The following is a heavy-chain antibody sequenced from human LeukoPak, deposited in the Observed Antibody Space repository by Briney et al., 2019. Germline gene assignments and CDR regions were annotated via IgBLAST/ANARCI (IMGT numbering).Heavy chain of an antibody. CDR2: IYYSGST. CDR1: GGSIRSYY. CDR3: AWLVVPAAHLYYYYYYYMDV. J-gene: IGHJ6*03. V-gene: IGHV4-59*01. Sequence: SETLSLTCTVSGGSIRSYYWSWIRQPPGKGLEWIGYIYYSGSTNYNPSPKSRVTISVDTSKNQFSLKLSSVTAADTAVYYCAWLVVPAAHLYYYYYYYMDVWGKGTTVTVSS. D-gene: IGHD2-2*01.